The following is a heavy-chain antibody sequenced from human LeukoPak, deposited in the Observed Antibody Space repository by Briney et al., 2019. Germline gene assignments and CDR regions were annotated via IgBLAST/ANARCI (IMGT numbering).Heavy chain of an antibody. CDR2: ISGSGGST. CDR3: AKSGSGSQD. J-gene: IGHJ4*02. Sequence: GGSLRLSCAASGFTFSTFAMTWVCQAPGKGLEWVSAISGSGGSTYYADSVKGRFTISRDNSKNTLYLQMNSLRAEDTAVYYCAKSGSGSQDWGQGTLVTVSS. V-gene: IGHV3-23*01. D-gene: IGHD3-10*01. CDR1: GFTFSTFA.